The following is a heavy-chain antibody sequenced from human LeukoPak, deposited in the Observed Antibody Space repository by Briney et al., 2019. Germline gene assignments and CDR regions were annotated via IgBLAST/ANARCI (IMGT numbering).Heavy chain of an antibody. CDR2: ISYDGSNK. V-gene: IGHV3-30-3*01. CDR3: ARDGIAVSGDYNFDY. J-gene: IGHJ4*02. Sequence: PGGSLRLSCAASGFTFSSYAIHWVRQAPGKGLEWVAVISYDGSNKFYADSVKGRFTISRDNSKNSLYLQINSLRAEDTALYYCARDGIAVSGDYNFDYWGQGTLVTVSS. CDR1: GFTFSSYA. D-gene: IGHD6-19*01.